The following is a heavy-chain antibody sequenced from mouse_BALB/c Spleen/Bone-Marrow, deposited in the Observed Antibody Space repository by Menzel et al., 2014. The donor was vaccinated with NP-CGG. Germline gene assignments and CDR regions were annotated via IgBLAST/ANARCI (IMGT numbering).Heavy chain of an antibody. CDR1: GYSFTGYN. CDR2: IDPYYGGT. Sequence: EVHLVESGPELEKPGASVKISCKASGYSFTGYNMNWVKQSNGKSLEWIGNIDPYYGGTSYNQKFKGKATLTVDKSSSTAYMQPKSLTSEDSAVYYCAIFSITTVVKGYWGQGTTLTVSS. J-gene: IGHJ2*01. D-gene: IGHD1-1*01. V-gene: IGHV1-39*01. CDR3: AIFSITTVVKGY.